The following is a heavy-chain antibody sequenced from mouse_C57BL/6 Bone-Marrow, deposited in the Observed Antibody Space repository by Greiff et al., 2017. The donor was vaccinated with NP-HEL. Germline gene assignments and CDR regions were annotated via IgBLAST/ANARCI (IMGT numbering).Heavy chain of an antibody. CDR2: IDPSDSYT. J-gene: IGHJ1*03. Sequence: VQLQQPGAELVRPGTSVKLSCKASGYTFTSYWMHWVKQRPGQGLEWIGVIDPSDSYTNYNQKFKGKATLTVDTSSSTAYMQLSSLTSEDSAVYYCAYGYYWYFDVWGTGTTVTVSS. V-gene: IGHV1-59*01. CDR1: GYTFTSYW. CDR3: AYGYYWYFDV. D-gene: IGHD2-2*01.